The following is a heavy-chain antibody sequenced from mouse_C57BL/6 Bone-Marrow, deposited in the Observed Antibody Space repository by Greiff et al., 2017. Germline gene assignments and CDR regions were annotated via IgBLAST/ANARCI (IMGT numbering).Heavy chain of an antibody. V-gene: IGHV1-64*01. CDR2: IHPNSGST. CDR3: AMNYGSSQSYCDY. J-gene: IGHJ2*01. Sequence: QVQLQQPGAELVKPGASVKLSCKASGYTFTSYWMHWVKQRPGQGLEWIGMIHPNSGSTNYNEKFKSKATLTVDKSSSTAYMQLSSLTSEDSAVYDCAMNYGSSQSYCDYGGQGTTLTVSS. D-gene: IGHD1-1*01. CDR1: GYTFTSYW.